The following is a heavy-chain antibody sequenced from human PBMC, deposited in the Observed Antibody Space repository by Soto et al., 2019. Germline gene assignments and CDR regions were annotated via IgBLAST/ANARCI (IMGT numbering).Heavy chain of an antibody. D-gene: IGHD3-3*01. CDR1: GFIVSDNF. V-gene: IGHV3-53*01. J-gene: IGHJ3*02. CDR3: ARARVEEPAHPRLDAFDI. Sequence: GGSLRLSCAASGFIVSDNFMIWVRQAPGRGLEWVSALNLGGSTYYADAVRGRFIISRDKSKNSLFLQMNSLRAEDTAVYYCARARVEEPAHPRLDAFDIWGQGTMVTVSS. CDR2: LNLGGST.